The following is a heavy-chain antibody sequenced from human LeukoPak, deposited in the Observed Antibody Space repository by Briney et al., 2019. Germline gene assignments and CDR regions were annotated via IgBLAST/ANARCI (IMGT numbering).Heavy chain of an antibody. CDR2: IYYSGST. J-gene: IGHJ3*02. Sequence: SETLSLTCTVSGGSISSGDYYWSWIRQPPGKGLEWIGYIYYSGSTYYNPSLKSRVTISVDTSKNQFSLKLSSVTAADTAVYYCARDLADYYDSSGYAFDIWGQGTMVTVSS. CDR1: GGSISSGDYY. V-gene: IGHV4-30-4*01. D-gene: IGHD3-22*01. CDR3: ARDLADYYDSSGYAFDI.